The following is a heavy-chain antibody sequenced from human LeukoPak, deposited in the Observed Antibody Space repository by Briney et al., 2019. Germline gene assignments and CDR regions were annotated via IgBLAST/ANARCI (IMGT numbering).Heavy chain of an antibody. V-gene: IGHV4-59*08. CDR3: ARRRYCSGGSCSYYFDY. CDR2: IYYSGST. D-gene: IGHD2-15*01. CDR1: GGSISSYY. Sequence: PSETLSLTCTVSGGSISSYYWSWIRQPPGKGLEWIGYIYYSGSTYYNPSLKSRVTISVDTSKNQFSLKLSSVTAADTAVYYCARRRYCSGGSCSYYFDYWGQGTLVTVSS. J-gene: IGHJ4*02.